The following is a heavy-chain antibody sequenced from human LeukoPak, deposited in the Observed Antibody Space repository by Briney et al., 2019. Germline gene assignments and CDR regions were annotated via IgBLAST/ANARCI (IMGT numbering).Heavy chain of an antibody. Sequence: TPSETLSLTCTVSGGSISSSSYYWGWIRQPPGKGLEWIGSIYYSGSTYYNPSLKSRVTISVDTSKNQFSLKLSPVTAADTAVYYCARVESGYDLYYFDYWGQGTLVTVSS. D-gene: IGHD5-12*01. CDR1: GGSISSSSYY. CDR2: IYYSGST. V-gene: IGHV4-39*01. J-gene: IGHJ4*02. CDR3: ARVESGYDLYYFDY.